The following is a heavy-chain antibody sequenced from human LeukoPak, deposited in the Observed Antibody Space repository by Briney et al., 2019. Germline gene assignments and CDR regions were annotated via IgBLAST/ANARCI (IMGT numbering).Heavy chain of an antibody. CDR2: IYPGDSDT. CDR1: GYSFTSYW. V-gene: IGHV5-51*01. CDR3: GRHGPVTEGEGTDYYYYYYMDV. J-gene: IGHJ6*03. Sequence: GESLKISCKGSGYSFTSYWVGWVRQMPGKGLEWMGFIYPGDSDTRYSPSFQGQVTISADKSISTAYLQWSSLKASDTAMYYCGRHGPVTEGEGTDYYYYYYMDVWGKGTTVSVSS. D-gene: IGHD1-7*01.